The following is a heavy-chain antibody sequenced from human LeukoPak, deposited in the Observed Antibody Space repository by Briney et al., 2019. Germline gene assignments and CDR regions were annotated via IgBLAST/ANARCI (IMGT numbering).Heavy chain of an antibody. V-gene: IGHV1-18*01. CDR2: ISAYNGNT. CDR3: ARNRRSGSLDVFNN. D-gene: IGHD1-26*01. CDR1: GYTFTSYG. Sequence: VASVKVSCKASGYTFTSYGISWVRQAPGQGLEWMGWISAYNGNTNYAQKFQDRVTITRDRSMSTAYMELSSLRSEDTAMYYCARNRRSGSLDVFNNWGQGTMVTVSS. J-gene: IGHJ3*02.